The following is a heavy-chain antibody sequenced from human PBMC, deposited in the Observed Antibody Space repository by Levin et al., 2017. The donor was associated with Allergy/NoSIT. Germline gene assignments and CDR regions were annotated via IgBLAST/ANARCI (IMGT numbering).Heavy chain of an antibody. D-gene: IGHD6-6*01. J-gene: IGHJ6*02. CDR3: ARSSSIAARFDYYGMDV. CDR1: GYTFTGYY. Sequence: ASVKVSCKASGYTFTGYYMHWVRQAPGQGLEWMGWINPNSGGTNYAQKFQGRVTMTRDTSISTAYMELSRLRSDDTAVYYCARSSSIAARFDYYGMDVWGQGTTVTVSS. CDR2: INPNSGGT. V-gene: IGHV1-2*02.